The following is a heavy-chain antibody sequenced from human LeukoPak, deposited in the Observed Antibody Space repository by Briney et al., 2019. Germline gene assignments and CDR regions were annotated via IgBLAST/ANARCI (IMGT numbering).Heavy chain of an antibody. CDR3: AKSGGLSGSGRLAMDV. D-gene: IGHD3-10*01. Sequence: PGGSLRLSCAASGFTFTTYAMSWVRLAPGEGLEWVSGISGSGGRTYYADSVKGRFTSSRDNSNNTLYVQMNSLRVEDTAVYYCAKSGGLSGSGRLAMDVWGQGTTVTVSS. J-gene: IGHJ6*02. CDR1: GFTFTTYA. CDR2: ISGSGGRT. V-gene: IGHV3-23*01.